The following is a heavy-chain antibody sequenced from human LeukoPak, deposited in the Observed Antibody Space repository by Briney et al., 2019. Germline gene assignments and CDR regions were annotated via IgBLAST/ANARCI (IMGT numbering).Heavy chain of an antibody. J-gene: IGHJ3*02. CDR1: GRSISSGSYY. D-gene: IGHD3-3*01. V-gene: IGHV4-61*02. CDR3: ARSSITIFGVVIRSAFDI. CDR2: IYTSGST. Sequence: SQTLSLTCTVSGRSISSGSYYWSWLRQPAGKGLEWIGRIYTSGSTNYNPSLKSRVTISVDTSKNQFSLKLSSVTAADTAVYYCARSSITIFGVVIRSAFDIWGQGTMVTVSS.